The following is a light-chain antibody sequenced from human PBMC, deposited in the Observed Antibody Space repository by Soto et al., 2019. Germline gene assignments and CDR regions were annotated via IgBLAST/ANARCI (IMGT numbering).Light chain of an antibody. Sequence: SYELTQPPSVSVAPGQTARITCGGNNIGSKSVHWYQQKPGQAPVLVVYDDSDRPSGIPERFSGSKSATSASLAITGLQSEDEADYYCQSYDSSLSGSLFGGGTKLTVL. J-gene: IGLJ2*01. CDR2: DDS. CDR3: QSYDSSLSGSL. CDR1: NIGSKS. V-gene: IGLV3-21*02.